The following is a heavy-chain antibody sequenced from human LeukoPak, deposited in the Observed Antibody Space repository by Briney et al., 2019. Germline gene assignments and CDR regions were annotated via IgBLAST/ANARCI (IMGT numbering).Heavy chain of an antibody. CDR3: ARENPPYGDHGDY. J-gene: IGHJ4*02. V-gene: IGHV3-53*01. CDR2: IYSGGST. CDR1: GFTVSSNY. D-gene: IGHD4-17*01. Sequence: GSLRLSCAASGFTVSSNYMSWVRQAPGKGLEWVSVIYSGGSTYYADSVKGRFTISRDNSKNTLYLQMNSLRAEDTAVYYCARENPPYGDHGDYWGQGTLVTVSS.